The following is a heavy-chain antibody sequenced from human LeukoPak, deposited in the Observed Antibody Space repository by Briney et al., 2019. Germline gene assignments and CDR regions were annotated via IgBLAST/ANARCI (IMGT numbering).Heavy chain of an antibody. CDR3: AKDRTYSSSWPPFFYYYYGMDV. V-gene: IGHV3-43D*03. J-gene: IGHJ6*02. CDR2: ISWDGGST. D-gene: IGHD6-13*01. Sequence: PGGSLRLSCAASGFTFDDYAMHWVRQAPGKGLEWVSLISWDGGSTYYADSVKGRFTISRDNSKNSLYLQMNSLRAEDTALYYCAKDRTYSSSWPPFFYYYYGMDVWGQGTTVTVSS. CDR1: GFTFDDYA.